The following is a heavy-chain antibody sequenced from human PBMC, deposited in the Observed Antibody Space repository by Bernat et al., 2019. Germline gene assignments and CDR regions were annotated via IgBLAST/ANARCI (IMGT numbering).Heavy chain of an antibody. CDR2: INGDGSVT. Sequence: EVQLVESGGGLAQPGGPLRLSCAASGFTFSSHWMHWVRQAPGKGPVWVSHINGDGSVTSYADSVKGRFASSRDNAKNTLYLQMNSLRAEDTAVYYCTRVGYYESGWGQGALVTVSS. J-gene: IGHJ4*02. V-gene: IGHV3-74*01. CDR1: GFTFSSHW. CDR3: TRVGYYESG. D-gene: IGHD3-22*01.